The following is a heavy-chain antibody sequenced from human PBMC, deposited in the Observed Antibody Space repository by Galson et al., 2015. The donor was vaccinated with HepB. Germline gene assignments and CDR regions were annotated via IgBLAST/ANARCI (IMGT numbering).Heavy chain of an antibody. D-gene: IGHD3-3*01. CDR2: ISSSSSYI. J-gene: IGHJ6*02. CDR3: ARADYDSPRDEGSHYYGMDV. CDR1: GFTFSSYS. Sequence: SLRLSCAASGFTFSSYSMNWVRQAPGKGLEWVSSISSSSSYIYYADSVQGRFTISRDNAKNSLYLQMNSLRAEDTAVYYCARADYDSPRDEGSHYYGMDVWGQGTTVTVSS. V-gene: IGHV3-21*01.